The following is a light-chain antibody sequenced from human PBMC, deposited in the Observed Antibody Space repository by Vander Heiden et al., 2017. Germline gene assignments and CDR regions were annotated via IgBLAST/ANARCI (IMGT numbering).Light chain of an antibody. CDR1: QGISSY. CDR3: QQLNSYPT. V-gene: IGKV1-9*01. J-gene: IGKJ4*01. Sequence: IQLTQSPSSLSASVGDRVTITCRASQGISSYLAWYQQKPGKAPKLLIYAASTLQSGVLSRFSGSGSGTDFTLTISSLQPEDFATYYCQQLNSYPTFGGGTKVEIK. CDR2: AAS.